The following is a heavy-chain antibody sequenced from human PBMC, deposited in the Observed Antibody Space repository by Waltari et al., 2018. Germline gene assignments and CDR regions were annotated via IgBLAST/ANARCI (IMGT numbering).Heavy chain of an antibody. CDR1: GGSISSYY. D-gene: IGHD3-22*01. Sequence: QVQLQESGPGLVKPSETLSLTCTVSGGSISSYYWSCIRQPPGKGREWIGSLYYSGSTNYNPALKGRVTRSVDTAKNQFSLKLGSVTAADTAVYYCARGEYYDDSSGYYTRSFDYWGQGTLVTVAS. CDR3: ARGEYYDDSSGYYTRSFDY. V-gene: IGHV4-59*01. CDR2: LYYSGST. J-gene: IGHJ4*02.